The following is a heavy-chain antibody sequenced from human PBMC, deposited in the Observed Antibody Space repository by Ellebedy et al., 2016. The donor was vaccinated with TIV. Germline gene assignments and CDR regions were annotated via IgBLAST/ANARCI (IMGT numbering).Heavy chain of an antibody. Sequence: GESLKISXVASGFTLSSYGMHWVRQAPGKGLEWVAVISYDGNIQHYAGSVKGRFTISRDDSKNTLYLQMYSLRAEDTATYYCAKDTRGFGALYITADYWGQGTLVTVSS. CDR1: GFTLSSYG. V-gene: IGHV3-30*18. D-gene: IGHD3-10*01. J-gene: IGHJ4*02. CDR2: ISYDGNIQ. CDR3: AKDTRGFGALYITADY.